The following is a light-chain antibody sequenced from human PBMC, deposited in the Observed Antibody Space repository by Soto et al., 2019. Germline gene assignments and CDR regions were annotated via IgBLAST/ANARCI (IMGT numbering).Light chain of an antibody. CDR1: KSVRYNY. CDR3: HQYGNSPPLT. V-gene: IGKV3-20*01. J-gene: IGKJ4*01. CDR2: GAS. Sequence: EIVLTQSPGTLSLSPGERGTLSCRASKSVRYNYLAWNQKKPGQAPGLLIYGASNRATGIPDRFSGSGSGTDFTLTISRLEPEDFAVYYCHQYGNSPPLTFGGGTKVEIK.